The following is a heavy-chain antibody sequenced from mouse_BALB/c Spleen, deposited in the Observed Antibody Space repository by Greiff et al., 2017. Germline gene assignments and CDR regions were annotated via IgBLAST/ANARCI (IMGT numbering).Heavy chain of an antibody. J-gene: IGHJ2*01. CDR3: ARGKVNFDY. D-gene: IGHD2-1*01. Sequence: QVQLQQPGAELVMPGASVKMSCKASGYTFTDYWMHWVKQRPGQGLEWIGAIDNSDSYTSYNQKFTGKATLTVDESSSTAYMQLSSLTSEDSAVYYCARGKVNFDYWGQGTTLTVSS. CDR2: IDNSDSYT. V-gene: IGHV1-69*01. CDR1: GYTFTDYW.